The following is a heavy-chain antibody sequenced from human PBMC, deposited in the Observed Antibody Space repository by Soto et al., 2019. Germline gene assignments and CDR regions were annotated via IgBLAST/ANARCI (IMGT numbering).Heavy chain of an antibody. V-gene: IGHV4-31*03. CDR1: GGSISSGGYY. Sequence: QVQLQESGPGLVKPSQTLSLTCTVSGGSISSGGYYWSWIRQHPGKGLEWIGYIYYSGSTYYNPSLKSRVTISVDTSKNQFSLKLSSVTAADTAVYYCARAKCSSMEGDNWFDPWGQQTLVTVS. J-gene: IGHJ5*02. CDR2: IYYSGST. D-gene: IGHD2-2*01. CDR3: ARAKCSSMEGDNWFDP.